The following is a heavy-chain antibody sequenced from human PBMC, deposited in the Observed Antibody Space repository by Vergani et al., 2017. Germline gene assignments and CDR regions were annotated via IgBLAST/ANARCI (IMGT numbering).Heavy chain of an antibody. CDR3: TRHVPCGDGACLHFDH. CDR1: ESSFISNE. J-gene: IGHJ4*02. Sequence: EVMLVQSGAEVKKPGESLKISCKYSESSFISNEIAWVRQMSGKGLQRMGNLNPIDSKIAYSPSFQGQAIMSLDKSLTTAYLQWRSLKPSDTAIYYCTRHVPCGDGACLHFDHWGQGTQVTVSS. D-gene: IGHD2-21*01. CDR2: LNPIDSKI. V-gene: IGHV5-51*01.